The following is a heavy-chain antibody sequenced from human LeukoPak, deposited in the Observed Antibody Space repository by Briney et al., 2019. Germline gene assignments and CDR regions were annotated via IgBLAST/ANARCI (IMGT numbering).Heavy chain of an antibody. J-gene: IGHJ4*02. V-gene: IGHV4-4*07. CDR1: GGSISYFY. CDR3: ARALGGSRFGELRYFDY. CDR2: IYTSGST. Sequence: SETLSLTCTVSGGSISYFYWSWIRQPAGKGLEWIGRIYTSGSTNYNPSLKSRVTMSVDTSKKQFSLKLSSVTAADTAVYYCARALGGSRFGELRYFDYWGQGTLVTVSS. D-gene: IGHD3-10*01.